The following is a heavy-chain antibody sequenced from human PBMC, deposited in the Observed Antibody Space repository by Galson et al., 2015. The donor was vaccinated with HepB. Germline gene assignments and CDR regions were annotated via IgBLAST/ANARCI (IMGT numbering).Heavy chain of an antibody. CDR3: ARARMGHYYGSGSSGRYYYGMDV. V-gene: IGHV3-48*03. D-gene: IGHD3-10*01. CDR2: ISSSGSTI. Sequence: SLRLSCAASGFTFSSYEMNWVRQAPGKGLEWVSYISSSGSTIYYADSVKGRFTISRDNAKNSLYLQMNSLRAEDTAVYYCARARMGHYYGSGSSGRYYYGMDVWGQGTTVTVSS. J-gene: IGHJ6*02. CDR1: GFTFSSYE.